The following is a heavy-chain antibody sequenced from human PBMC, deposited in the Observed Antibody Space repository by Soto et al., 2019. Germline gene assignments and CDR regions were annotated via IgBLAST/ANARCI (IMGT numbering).Heavy chain of an antibody. D-gene: IGHD3-10*02. CDR3: ATDAAAISMF. CDR1: GLPCSSSV. Sequence: GRPVRLSCGGSGLPCSSSVMNWVRQTAGKGLEEVAVISVNGDTTYYAASVKGRFTISRYNSRNMLYLHLNSLRAEDTAVYHCATDAAAISMFWGERTLGTVSS. CDR2: ISVNGDTT. J-gene: IGHJ4*02. V-gene: IGHV3-23*01.